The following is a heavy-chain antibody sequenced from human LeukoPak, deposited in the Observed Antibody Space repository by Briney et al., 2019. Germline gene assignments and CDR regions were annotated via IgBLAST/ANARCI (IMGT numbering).Heavy chain of an antibody. V-gene: IGHV1-18*01. Sequence: ASVKVSCKASGYTFTNYIISWVRQAPGQGLEWMGWISAYNGNTNYAQKLQGRVTMTTDTSTATAYMELRSLRSDDTAVYYCARGGSYFRFDPWGQATLVTVSS. CDR2: ISAYNGNT. D-gene: IGHD1-26*01. J-gene: IGHJ5*02. CDR1: GYTFTNYI. CDR3: ARGGSYFRFDP.